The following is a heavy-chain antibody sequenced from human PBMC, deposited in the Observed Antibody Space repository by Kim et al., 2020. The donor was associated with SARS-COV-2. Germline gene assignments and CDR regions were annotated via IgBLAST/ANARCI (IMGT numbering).Heavy chain of an antibody. V-gene: IGHV3-21*01. CDR1: GFSFSVYT. Sequence: GGSLRLSCAASGFSFSVYTMNWVRQAPGKGLEWVSSISSISSYTYYADLVKGRFTIFRDNAKNSLFLQMNSLRAEDTAVYYCVRDNWFDPWGQGTLVTVSS. CDR2: ISSISSYT. J-gene: IGHJ5*02. CDR3: VRDNWFDP.